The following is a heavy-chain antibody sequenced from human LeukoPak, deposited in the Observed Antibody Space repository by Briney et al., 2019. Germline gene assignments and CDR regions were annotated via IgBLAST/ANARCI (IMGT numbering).Heavy chain of an antibody. CDR2: IRSKAKSYAT. CDR1: GFTFSDSG. CDR3: THYYDGSGYYGAFDS. V-gene: IGHV3-73*01. D-gene: IGHD3-22*01. J-gene: IGHJ3*02. Sequence: GGSLKLSCAASGFTFSDSGVHWVRQASGKGLEWVGRIRSKAKSYATAYAASVKGRFTISRDDSETTAYLQMNSLKTEDTAVYYCTHYYDGSGYYGAFDSWGQGTMVTVSS.